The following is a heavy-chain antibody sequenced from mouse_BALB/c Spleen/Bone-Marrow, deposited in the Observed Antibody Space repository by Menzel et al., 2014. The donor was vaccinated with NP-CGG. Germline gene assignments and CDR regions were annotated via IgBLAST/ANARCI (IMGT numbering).Heavy chain of an antibody. CDR1: GFSLTSDG. Sequence: VKLMESGPGLVQPSQRLSIPCTVSGFSLTSDGVHWVRQSPRKGLEWLGVMWSGGSTDYNAAFISRLSISKDNSRSQVFFKMSSLQTNDTAIYYCARNGYYYSMDYWGQGTSVTVSS. CDR2: MWSGGST. D-gene: IGHD2-2*01. CDR3: ARNGYYYSMDY. V-gene: IGHV2-2*02. J-gene: IGHJ4*01.